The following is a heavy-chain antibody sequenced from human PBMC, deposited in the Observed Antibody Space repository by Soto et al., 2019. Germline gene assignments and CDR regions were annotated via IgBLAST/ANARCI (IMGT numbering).Heavy chain of an antibody. Sequence: LSLTCAVYGGSFSGYYWSRIRQPPGKGLEWIGEINHSGSTNYNPSLKSRVTISVDTSKNQFSLKLSSVTAADTAVYYCAREYYDILTGYPGSGMDVWGQGTTVTVSS. CDR1: GGSFSGYY. V-gene: IGHV4-34*01. CDR2: INHSGST. CDR3: AREYYDILTGYPGSGMDV. J-gene: IGHJ6*02. D-gene: IGHD3-9*01.